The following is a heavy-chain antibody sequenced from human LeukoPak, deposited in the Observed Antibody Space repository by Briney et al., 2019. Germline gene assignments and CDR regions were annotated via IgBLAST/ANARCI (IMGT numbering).Heavy chain of an antibody. J-gene: IGHJ4*02. CDR3: ARGPGYGSSWYFDY. CDR2: VTGSGAST. D-gene: IGHD6-13*01. V-gene: IGHV3-23*01. Sequence: VQPGGSLRLSCAASGFTFSRSAMSWVRPAPGKGLEWVSSVTGSGASTYYADSVKGHFTISRDNSKNTLYLQMNSLRAEDTALYYCARGPGYGSSWYFDYWGQGTLVTVSS. CDR1: GFTFSRSA.